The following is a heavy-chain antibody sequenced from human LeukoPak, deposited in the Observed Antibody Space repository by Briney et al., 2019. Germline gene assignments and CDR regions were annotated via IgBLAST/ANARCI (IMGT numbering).Heavy chain of an antibody. CDR3: ARSFWSAQGDYYYYMDV. CDR2: IIPVSGTT. CDR1: GGTLSNHA. J-gene: IGHJ6*03. V-gene: IGHV1-69*05. Sequence: SVKVSCKASGGTLSNHAVSWVRQAPGQGLEWMGRIIPVSGTTNYAQKFQGRVTITTDESTSTAYMELSSLRSEDTAVYYCARSFWSAQGDYYYYMDVWGKGTTVTVSS. D-gene: IGHD3-3*01.